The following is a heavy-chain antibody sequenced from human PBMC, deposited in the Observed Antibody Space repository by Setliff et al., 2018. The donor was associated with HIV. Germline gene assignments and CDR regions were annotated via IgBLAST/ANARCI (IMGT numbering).Heavy chain of an antibody. CDR3: ARHPPYCSGGSCYRGRGYYFDY. J-gene: IGHJ4*02. Sequence: SETLSLTCAVYGESFSDDYWSWIRQPPGWGLEWIGEINHSGTTNYNPSLMGRLNISVDTSKNQFSLKLNSVTAADTAMYYCARHPPYCSGGSCYRGRGYYFDYWGQGTLVTVSS. CDR2: INHSGTT. V-gene: IGHV4-34*01. D-gene: IGHD2-15*01. CDR1: GESFSDDY.